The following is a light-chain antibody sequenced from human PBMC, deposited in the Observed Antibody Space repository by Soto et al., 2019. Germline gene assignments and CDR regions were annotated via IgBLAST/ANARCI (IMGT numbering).Light chain of an antibody. J-gene: IGKJ3*01. CDR2: GAS. CDR1: QSINSRY. V-gene: IGKV3-20*01. Sequence: EIVLTQSPGTLSLSPGERATLSCRASQSINSRYLAWYQQKPGQAPRLLIYGASSRATGIPDRFSGSGSGTDFPLTISRLEPQDFAVYYCQQFGSSPGFTFVPGTKVDIK. CDR3: QQFGSSPGFT.